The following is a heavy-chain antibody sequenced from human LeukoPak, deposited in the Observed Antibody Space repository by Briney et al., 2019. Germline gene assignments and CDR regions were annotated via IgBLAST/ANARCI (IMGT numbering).Heavy chain of an antibody. V-gene: IGHV4-39*07. CDR1: GDSISSSTYY. J-gene: IGHJ6*03. D-gene: IGHD3-22*01. CDR3: TRGSIAYYYMDV. Sequence: SETLSLTCTVSGDSISSSTYYWGWIRQPPGKGLEWIGTVYYSGSTYYNPSLKSRVTISVDTSKNQFSLKLSSVTAADTAVYYCTRGSIAYYYMDVWGKGTTVTISS. CDR2: VYYSGST.